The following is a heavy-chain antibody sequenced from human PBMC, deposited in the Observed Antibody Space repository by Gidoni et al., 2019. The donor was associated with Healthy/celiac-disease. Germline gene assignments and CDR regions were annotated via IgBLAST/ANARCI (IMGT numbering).Heavy chain of an antibody. CDR3: ARGGYSGYDQYYFDY. V-gene: IGHV1-2*06. J-gene: IGHJ4*02. D-gene: IGHD5-12*01. CDR1: GYTFTGYY. CDR2: INTNSGGT. Sequence: VQLVQSGAEVTKPGASVKVSCKASGYTFTGYYMHWVRQAPGQGLEWMGRINTNSGGTNYAQKFQGRVTMTRETSISTAYMELSRLRSDDTAVYYCARGGYSGYDQYYFDYWGQGTLVTVSS.